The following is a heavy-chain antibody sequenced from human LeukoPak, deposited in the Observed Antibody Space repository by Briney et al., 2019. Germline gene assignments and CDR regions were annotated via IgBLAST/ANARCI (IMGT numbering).Heavy chain of an antibody. D-gene: IGHD6-13*01. V-gene: IGHV1-2*02. CDR1: GYTFTGYY. J-gene: IGHJ5*02. Sequence: ASVKVSCKASGYTFTGYYMHWVRQAPGQGLEWMGWINSNSGGTNYAQKFQGRVTMTRDTSISTAYMELSRLRSDDTAVYYCARGPRSSYSSSWYGLWFDPWGQGTLVTVSS. CDR3: ARGPRSSYSSSWYGLWFDP. CDR2: INSNSGGT.